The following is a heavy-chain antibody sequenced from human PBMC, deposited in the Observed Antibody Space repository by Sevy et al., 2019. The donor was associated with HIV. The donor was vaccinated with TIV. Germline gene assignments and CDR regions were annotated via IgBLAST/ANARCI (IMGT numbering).Heavy chain of an antibody. CDR2: ISYDGSNT. CDR1: GFSFSRYA. J-gene: IGHJ4*02. D-gene: IGHD3-10*01. V-gene: IGHV3-30*04. CDR3: ARDGGGDYFDY. Sequence: GGSLRLSCAASGFSFSRYAMHWVRQAPGKGLEWMTVISYDGSNTYYVDSVKGRFTISRDNSKNTLYLQMNSLRAGDTAVYYCARDGGGDYFDYWGQGTLVTVSS.